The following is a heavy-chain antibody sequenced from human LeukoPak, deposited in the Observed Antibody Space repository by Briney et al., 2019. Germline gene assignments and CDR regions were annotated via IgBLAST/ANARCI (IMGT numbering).Heavy chain of an antibody. Sequence: PSETLSLTCTVSGGSISNYYWSWIRQPPGKELEWIGYVYYTGGTNYNPSLKSRLTISLDTSKNQFSLNLSSVTAADTAVYYCARHMLGGKRSFDSWGQGTLVTVSS. CDR1: GGSISNYY. D-gene: IGHD4-23*01. V-gene: IGHV4-59*08. J-gene: IGHJ4*02. CDR2: VYYTGGT. CDR3: ARHMLGGKRSFDS.